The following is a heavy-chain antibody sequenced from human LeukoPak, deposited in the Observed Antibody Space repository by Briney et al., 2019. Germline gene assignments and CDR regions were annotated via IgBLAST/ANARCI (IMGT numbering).Heavy chain of an antibody. CDR2: IIPIFGTA. CDR3: ARDYGQYNWFGP. D-gene: IGHD3-16*01. CDR1: GYTFTSYG. J-gene: IGHJ5*02. V-gene: IGHV1-69*13. Sequence: ASVKVSCKASGYTFTSYGISWVRQAPGQGLEWMGGIIPIFGTANYAQKFQGRVTITADESTSTAYMELSSLRSEDTAVYYCARDYGQYNWFGPWGQGTLVTVSS.